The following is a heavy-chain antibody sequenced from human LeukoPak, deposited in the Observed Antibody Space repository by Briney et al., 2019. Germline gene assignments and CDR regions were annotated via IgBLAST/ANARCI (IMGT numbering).Heavy chain of an antibody. CDR1: GGSVSSGSYY. J-gene: IGHJ2*01. Sequence: KPSETLSLTCTVSGGSVSSGSYYWSWIRQPPGKGLEWIGYIYYSGSTNYNPSLKSRVTISVDTSKNQFSLKLSSVTAADTAVYYCARARYGGNSEGYFDLWGRGTLVTVSS. CDR2: IYYSGST. V-gene: IGHV4-61*01. CDR3: ARARYGGNSEGYFDL. D-gene: IGHD4-23*01.